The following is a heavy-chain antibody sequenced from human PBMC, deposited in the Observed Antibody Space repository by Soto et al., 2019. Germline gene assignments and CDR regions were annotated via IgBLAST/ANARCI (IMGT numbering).Heavy chain of an antibody. CDR1: GGTFSSYA. J-gene: IGHJ3*02. CDR3: ARGVGGSYYAAFDI. D-gene: IGHD1-26*01. V-gene: IGHV1-69*13. Sequence: SVKVSCKASGGTFSSYAISWVRQAPGQGLEWMGGIIPIFGTANYAQKFQGRVTITADESTSTAYMELSSLRSEDTAVYYCARGVGGSYYAAFDIWGQGTMVTVSS. CDR2: IIPIFGTA.